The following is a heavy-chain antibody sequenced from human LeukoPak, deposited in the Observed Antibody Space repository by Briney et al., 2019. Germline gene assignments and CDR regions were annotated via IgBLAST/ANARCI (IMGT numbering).Heavy chain of an antibody. CDR2: IKQDGSEK. CDR1: GFTFSSYW. Sequence: GGSLRLSCAASGFTFSSYWMSWVRQAPGKGLEWVAKIKQDGSEKYYVDSVKGRFTVSRDNAKNSLYLQMNSLRAEDTSVYYCARDSNNYYYYMDVWGKGTTVTVSS. J-gene: IGHJ6*03. CDR3: ARDSNNYYYYMDV. D-gene: IGHD3-3*02. V-gene: IGHV3-7*01.